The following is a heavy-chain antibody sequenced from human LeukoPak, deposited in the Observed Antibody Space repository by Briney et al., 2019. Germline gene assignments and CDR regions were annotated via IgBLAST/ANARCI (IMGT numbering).Heavy chain of an antibody. D-gene: IGHD6-19*01. J-gene: IGHJ4*02. Sequence: PSETLSLTCTVSGGSISSSSYYWGWIRQPPGKGLEWIGSIYYSGSTYYNPSLKSRVTISVDTSKNQFSLKLSSVTAADTAVYYCARHIPDIAVAGTGYFDYWGQGTLVTVSS. CDR1: GGSISSSSYY. V-gene: IGHV4-39*01. CDR2: IYYSGST. CDR3: ARHIPDIAVAGTGYFDY.